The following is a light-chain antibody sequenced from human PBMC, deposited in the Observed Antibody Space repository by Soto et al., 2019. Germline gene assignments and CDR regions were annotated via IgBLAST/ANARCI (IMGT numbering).Light chain of an antibody. J-gene: IGKJ5*01. CDR2: GAS. V-gene: IGKV3-15*01. CDR3: QQHGQWPIT. CDR1: QSVSSN. Sequence: VVMTQSHATLSVSPGERATLSCRASQSVSSNLAWYQQKPGQAPRLLIYGASTRATGIPARFSGSGSGTEFTLTISSLQPEDFATYYCQQHGQWPITFGQGTRLEI.